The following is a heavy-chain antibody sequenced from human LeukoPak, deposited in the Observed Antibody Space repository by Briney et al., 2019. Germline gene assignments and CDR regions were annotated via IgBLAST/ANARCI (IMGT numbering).Heavy chain of an antibody. D-gene: IGHD3-10*01. CDR3: ARGKSNGYYYGSGTDY. CDR2: NYYSGST. CDR1: GGSTRSYY. V-gene: IGHV4-59*01. J-gene: IGHJ4*02. Sequence: SETLSLTCTVSGGSTRSYYWSWIRQPPGKGLEWSGYNYYSGSTNYNPSLKSRVTISVDTSKNQFSLKLSSVTAADTAVYYCARGKSNGYYYGSGTDYWGQGTLVTVSS.